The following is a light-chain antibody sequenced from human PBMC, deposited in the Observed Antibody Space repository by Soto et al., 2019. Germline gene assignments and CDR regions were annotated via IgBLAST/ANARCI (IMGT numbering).Light chain of an antibody. CDR2: DVS. V-gene: IGLV2-14*01. CDR3: SSYASSSTYV. Sequence: QPVLTQPASVSGSPGQSITISCTGTSSDVGGYNYVSWYQQHPGKAPQLMIYDVSNRPSGVSNRFSGSKSGNTASLTISGLQAEDEADYYCSSYASSSTYVFGTGTKLTVL. J-gene: IGLJ1*01. CDR1: SSDVGGYNY.